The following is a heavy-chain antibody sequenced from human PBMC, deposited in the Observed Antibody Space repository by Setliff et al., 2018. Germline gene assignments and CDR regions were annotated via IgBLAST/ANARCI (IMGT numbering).Heavy chain of an antibody. J-gene: IGHJ4*02. D-gene: IGHD3-9*01. CDR1: GDSISSTSYQ. CDR2: IYYTGTA. V-gene: IGHV4-39*01. CDR3: ARGYYNGRGYYYLPCSFDS. Sequence: SETLSLTCTVSGDSISSTSYQWGWVRQPPGKGLEWIGSIYYTGTAYYNPSLKSRVTISVDTSKNQFSLQVTSLAATDTALYFCARGYYNGRGYYYLPCSFDSWGRGIVVTVSS.